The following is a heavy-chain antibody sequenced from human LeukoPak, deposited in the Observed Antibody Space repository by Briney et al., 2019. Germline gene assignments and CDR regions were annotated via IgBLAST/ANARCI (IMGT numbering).Heavy chain of an antibody. CDR2: ISAYNGNT. CDR3: AAFGRGWRANRYYFDY. V-gene: IGHV1-18*01. Sequence: ASVKVSCKASGHTFTSYGISWVRQAPGQGLEWMGWISAYNGNTSYAQKLQGRVTMTTDTSTSTAYMELRSLRSDDTAVYYCAAFGRGWRANRYYFDYWGQGTLVTVSS. CDR1: GHTFTSYG. D-gene: IGHD3-22*01. J-gene: IGHJ4*02.